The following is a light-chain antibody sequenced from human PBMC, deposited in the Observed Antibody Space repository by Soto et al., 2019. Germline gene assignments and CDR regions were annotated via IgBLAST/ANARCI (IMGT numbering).Light chain of an antibody. Sequence: DIQMTQSPSTLSASVGDTVTITCLASEGISRWLAWYQQKPGKAPKILISDASILENGVPSRFSGTGSGTEFTLTISSLQPDDFATYFCQQYNSFSLITFGQGTRLEI. CDR2: DAS. CDR1: EGISRW. CDR3: QQYNSFSLIT. V-gene: IGKV1-5*01. J-gene: IGKJ5*01.